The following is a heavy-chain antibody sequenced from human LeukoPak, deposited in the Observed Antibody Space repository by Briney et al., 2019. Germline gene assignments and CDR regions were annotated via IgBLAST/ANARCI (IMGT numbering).Heavy chain of an antibody. Sequence: ASVRVSCKTSGYTFSNFGINWVRQAPGQGLEWMGWIGSNNDNPNYGQKFQGRFTATTDSSTSTAYMELRNLRFDDTAVYYCARDGTSTDDYWGQGTLVTVSS. CDR1: GYTFSNFG. CDR3: ARDGTSTDDY. CDR2: IGSNNDNP. V-gene: IGHV1-18*01. J-gene: IGHJ4*02. D-gene: IGHD2-2*01.